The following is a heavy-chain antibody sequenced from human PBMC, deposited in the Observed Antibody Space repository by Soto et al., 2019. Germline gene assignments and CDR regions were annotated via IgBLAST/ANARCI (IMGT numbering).Heavy chain of an antibody. D-gene: IGHD6-19*01. Sequence: HPGGSLRLSCAASGFTFSSYGMHWVRQAPGKGLEWVAVISYDGSNKYYADSVKGRFTISRDNSKNTLYLQMNSPRAEDTAVYYCAKDRVYSSGFFDYWGQGTLVTVSS. CDR1: GFTFSSYG. V-gene: IGHV3-30*18. J-gene: IGHJ4*02. CDR3: AKDRVYSSGFFDY. CDR2: ISYDGSNK.